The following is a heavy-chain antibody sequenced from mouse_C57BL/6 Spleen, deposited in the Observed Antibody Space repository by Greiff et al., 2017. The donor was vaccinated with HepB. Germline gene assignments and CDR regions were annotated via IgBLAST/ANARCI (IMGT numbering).Heavy chain of an antibody. J-gene: IGHJ1*03. CDR2: IDPNSGGT. D-gene: IGHD1-1*01. CDR1: GYTFTSYW. CDR3: ARWYYGSSSRYFDV. V-gene: IGHV1-72*01. Sequence: QVQLQQPGAELVKPGASVKLSCKASGYTFTSYWMHWVKQRPGRGLEWIGRIDPNSGGTKYNEKFKSKATLTVDKPSSTAYMQRSSLTSEGYAVYYGARWYYGSSSRYFDVWGTGTTVTVSS.